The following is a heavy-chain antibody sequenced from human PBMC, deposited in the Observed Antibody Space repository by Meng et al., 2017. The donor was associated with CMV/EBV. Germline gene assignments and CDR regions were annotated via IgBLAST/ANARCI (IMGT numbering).Heavy chain of an antibody. CDR3: AHGGAAADR. Sequence: LTCTFSGFSLSTSGVGVGWIRQHPGKALEWLALIYWNDDKRYSPSLKSRLTITKDTSKNQVVLTMTNMDPVDTATYYCAHGGAAADRWGQGTLVTVSS. V-gene: IGHV2-5*01. CDR2: IYWNDDK. J-gene: IGHJ4*02. CDR1: GFSLSTSGVG. D-gene: IGHD6-13*01.